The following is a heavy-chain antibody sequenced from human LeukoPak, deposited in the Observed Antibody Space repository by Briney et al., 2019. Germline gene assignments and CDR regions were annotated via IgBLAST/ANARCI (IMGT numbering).Heavy chain of an antibody. CDR2: IKQDGSLQ. CDR1: GFTFSSYA. D-gene: IGHD3-22*01. Sequence: PGGSLRLSCAASGFTFSSYAMSWVRQAPGKGLEWVANIKQDGSLQYYGASVKGRFTISRDNAKNSLYLQMNSLRAEDTALYYCATSYDSSGCDWGQGTLVTVSS. J-gene: IGHJ4*02. V-gene: IGHV3-7*01. CDR3: ATSYDSSGCD.